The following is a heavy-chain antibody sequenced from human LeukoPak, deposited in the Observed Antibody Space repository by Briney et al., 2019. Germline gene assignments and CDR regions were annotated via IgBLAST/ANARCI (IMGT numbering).Heavy chain of an antibody. Sequence: PGGSLRLSCAASGFTFSIYAMNWVRLAPGKGLEWVSGISYHGGSRFYAASVRGRFTISRDDSRNTVFLQMNSLRAEDTALYYCAKPSQLGDYPNYFYYGMDVWGQGTSVTVSS. CDR1: GFTFSIYA. CDR2: ISYHGGSR. V-gene: IGHV3-23*01. J-gene: IGHJ6*02. D-gene: IGHD3-16*01. CDR3: AKPSQLGDYPNYFYYGMDV.